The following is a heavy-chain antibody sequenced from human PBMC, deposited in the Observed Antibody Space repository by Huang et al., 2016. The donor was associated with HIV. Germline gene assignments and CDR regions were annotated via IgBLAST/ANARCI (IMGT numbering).Heavy chain of an antibody. CDR1: GFTFSSYG. Sequence: QVQLVESGGGVVQPGRSLRISCAASGFTFSSYGMHWVRQAPGKGLEWVAVISYDAKTKYYADSVKGRFSISRDNSKTTVYLQLNSLRVEDTAVYYCAKGVSAAAVLDFWGQGTLVTVSS. V-gene: IGHV3-30*18. D-gene: IGHD6-13*01. J-gene: IGHJ4*02. CDR2: ISYDAKTK. CDR3: AKGVSAAAVLDF.